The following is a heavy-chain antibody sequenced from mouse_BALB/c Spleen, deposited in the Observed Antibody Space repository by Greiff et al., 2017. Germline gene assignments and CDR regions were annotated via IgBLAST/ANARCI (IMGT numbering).Heavy chain of an antibody. D-gene: IGHD2-12*01. CDR2: ISSGGSYT. J-gene: IGHJ2*01. CDR3: ARDLRPSFDY. V-gene: IGHV5-6*01. Sequence: EVHLVESGGDLVKPGGSLKLSCAASGFTFSSYGMSWVRQTPDKRLEWVATISSGGSYTYYPDSVKGRFTISRDNAKNTLYLQMSSLKSEDTAMYYCARDLRPSFDYWGQGTTQAVSS. CDR1: GFTFSSYG.